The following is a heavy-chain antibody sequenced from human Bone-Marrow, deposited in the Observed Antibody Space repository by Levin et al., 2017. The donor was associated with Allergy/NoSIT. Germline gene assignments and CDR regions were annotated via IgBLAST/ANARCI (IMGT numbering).Heavy chain of an antibody. J-gene: IGHJ6*02. CDR1: GFTFSSYG. Sequence: GESLKISCAASGFTFSSYGMHWVRQAPGKGLEWVAVISYDGSNKYYADSVKGRFTISRDNSKNTLYLQMNSLRAEDTAVYYCAKDRHQKRSYGMDGWGQGTTVTVSS. CDR3: AKDRHQKRSYGMDG. V-gene: IGHV3-30*18. CDR2: ISYDGSNK. D-gene: IGHD6-6*01.